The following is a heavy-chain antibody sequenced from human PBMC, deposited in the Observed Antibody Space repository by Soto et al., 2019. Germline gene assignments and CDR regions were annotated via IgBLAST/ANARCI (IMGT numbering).Heavy chain of an antibody. CDR2: IFYSESP. Sequence: SETLSLTCTVSGGSITTNYWSWIRQPPGKGLEWIGYIFYSESPNYNPSLKSRVTISVDTSKNQFSLKLKSVTAADTAVYYCARDDYNWFDPWGQGTLVTVSS. V-gene: IGHV4-59*01. J-gene: IGHJ5*02. CDR1: GGSITTNY. CDR3: ARDDYNWFDP. D-gene: IGHD1-20*01.